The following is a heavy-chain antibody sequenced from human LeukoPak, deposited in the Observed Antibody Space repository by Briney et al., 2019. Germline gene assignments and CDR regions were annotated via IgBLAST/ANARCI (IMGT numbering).Heavy chain of an antibody. CDR1: GFTFSDYY. V-gene: IGHV3-11*04. CDR3: ARGSGTYSFDY. J-gene: IGHJ4*02. Sequence: GGSLRLSCAASGFTFSDYYMSWIRQAPGKGLEWVSSVSTSSTYIYYADSVKGRFTISRDNAKNSLYLQMSSLRGEDTAVYYCARGSGTYSFDYWGQGTLVTVSS. CDR2: VSTSSTYI. D-gene: IGHD3-10*01.